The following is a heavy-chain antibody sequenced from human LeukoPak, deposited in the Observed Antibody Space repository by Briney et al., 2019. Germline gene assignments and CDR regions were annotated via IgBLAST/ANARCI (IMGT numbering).Heavy chain of an antibody. Sequence: GGSLTLSCTAYTFAFSNAWMSWVRQAPGKGLAGLGRFKSKTEGGTTDYAAPVKGTFTISRDDSKNTLYLQMNRLKTEDTAVYYCTTEPHTHHDSSGYYWGQGTLVTVSS. CDR2: FKSKTEGGTT. J-gene: IGHJ4*02. D-gene: IGHD3-22*01. CDR1: TFAFSNAW. CDR3: TTEPHTHHDSSGYY. V-gene: IGHV3-15*01.